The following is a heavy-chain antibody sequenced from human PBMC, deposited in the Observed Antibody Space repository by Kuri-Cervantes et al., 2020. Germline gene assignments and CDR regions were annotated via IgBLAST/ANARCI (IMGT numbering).Heavy chain of an antibody. J-gene: IGHJ6*02. CDR3: ARDHYDFFYGMDV. V-gene: IGHV4-31*03. D-gene: IGHD3-3*01. Sequence: SETLSLTCTASGGSISSGGYYWSWIRQHPGKGLEWIGYIYYSGSTYYNPSLKSRVTLSVDTSKNQFSLKLSSVTAADTAVYYCARDHYDFFYGMDVWGQGTTVTVSS. CDR1: GGSISSGGYY. CDR2: IYYSGST.